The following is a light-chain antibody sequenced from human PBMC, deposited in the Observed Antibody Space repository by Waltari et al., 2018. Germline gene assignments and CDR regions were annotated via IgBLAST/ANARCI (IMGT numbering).Light chain of an antibody. CDR1: QSISHW. CDR2: KAS. Sequence: DIQMTQSPSSLSASVGVRVTITRPASQSISHWLAWYKQKPGKAPILLIYKASILKSGVPSRFSGSGSETQFTLTISSLQPGDFATYYCQQYNTYSSFGQGTKLEIK. J-gene: IGKJ2*01. V-gene: IGKV1-5*03. CDR3: QQYNTYSS.